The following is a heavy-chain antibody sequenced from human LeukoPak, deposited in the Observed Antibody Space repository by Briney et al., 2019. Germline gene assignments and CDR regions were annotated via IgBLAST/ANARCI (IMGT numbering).Heavy chain of an antibody. J-gene: IGHJ5*02. Sequence: GESLKISCQGSGYSFTSYWIGWVRQMPGKGLEWMGIIYPDDSDTRYSPSFQGQVNISADKSISTAYLQWSSLKASDTAMYYCARHVDIAAAGLGYNWFDPWGQGTLVTVSS. V-gene: IGHV5-51*01. CDR2: IYPDDSDT. CDR3: ARHVDIAAAGLGYNWFDP. D-gene: IGHD6-13*01. CDR1: GYSFTSYW.